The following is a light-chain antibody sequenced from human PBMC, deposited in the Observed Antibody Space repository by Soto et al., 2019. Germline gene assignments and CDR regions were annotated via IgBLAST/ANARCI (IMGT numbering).Light chain of an antibody. J-gene: IGKJ4*01. V-gene: IGKV1-39*01. CDR1: QSISTY. CDR3: QQSYSLPLT. Sequence: DIQMTQSPSSLSASVGDRLTITCRASQSISTYLNWYQQKPGKAPRLLICSASSLQSGVPSRFSGSGSGKDFTLTISSLQPEDFATYYCQQSYSLPLTFGGGTKVEIK. CDR2: SAS.